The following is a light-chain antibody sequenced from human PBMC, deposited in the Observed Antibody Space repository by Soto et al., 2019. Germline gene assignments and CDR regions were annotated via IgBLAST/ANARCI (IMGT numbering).Light chain of an antibody. Sequence: QSALTQPASVSGSPGQSITFSCTGTSSDVGGYNYVSWYQQHAGKAPKLMIYDVSNRPSGVSNRFSGSKSGNTASLTISGLQAEDEADYYCSSYTSSSTLVFGGGTKLTVL. CDR3: SSYTSSSTLV. CDR1: SSDVGGYNY. V-gene: IGLV2-14*01. J-gene: IGLJ2*01. CDR2: DVS.